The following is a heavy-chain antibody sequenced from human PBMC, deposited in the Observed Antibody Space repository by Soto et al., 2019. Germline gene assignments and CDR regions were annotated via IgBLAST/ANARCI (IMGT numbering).Heavy chain of an antibody. CDR1: GYTFTSYD. CDR3: ARGTKFVRLSN. CDR2: MNPNSGNT. V-gene: IGHV1-8*01. J-gene: IGHJ4*02. D-gene: IGHD3-16*02. Sequence: QVQLVQSGAEVKKPGASVKVSCKASGYTFTSYDINWVRQATGQGLEWMGWMNPNSGNTGYAQKFQGRGTLTRNTSIRTADMELSSLRSEDTAVYYCARGTKFVRLSNWGQGTLVIVCS.